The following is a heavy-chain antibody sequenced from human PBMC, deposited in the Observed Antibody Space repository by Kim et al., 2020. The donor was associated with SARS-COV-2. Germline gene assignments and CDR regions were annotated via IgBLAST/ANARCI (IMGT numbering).Heavy chain of an antibody. CDR3: AVWLSGGYFAV. J-gene: IGHJ6*02. D-gene: IGHD3-10*01. Sequence: TDYKPSLKRRVTISVERTKNEFSLRLSSVAAEDTAVYYCAVWLSGGYFAVWGQGTTVTVSS. CDR2: T. V-gene: IGHV4-30-2*01.